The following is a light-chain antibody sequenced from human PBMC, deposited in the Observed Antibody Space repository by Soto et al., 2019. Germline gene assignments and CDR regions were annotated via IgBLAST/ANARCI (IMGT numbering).Light chain of an antibody. J-gene: IGLJ3*02. CDR2: EVY. CDR3: ISYIPSTTTHWV. CDR1: NSDVGGYDR. V-gene: IGLV2-14*01. Sequence: SVLTQPASVSGSPGQSITISCTVTNSDVGGYDRVSWYQHHPGKAPNLLIFEVYNRPSGISDRFSGSKSGDTASLTISGLQAEDEADYYCISYIPSTTTHWVFGGGTKVTVL.